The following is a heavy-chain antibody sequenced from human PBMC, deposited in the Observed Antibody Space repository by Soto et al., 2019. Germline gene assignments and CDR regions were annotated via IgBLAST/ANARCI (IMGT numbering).Heavy chain of an antibody. J-gene: IGHJ4*02. CDR3: ASQAFDY. CDR2: IWHDGSKK. Sequence: GGSLRLSCTASGFIFRDYGMQWVRQAPGKGLEWLAFIWHDGSKKYYADSLKGRFTISRDNSKNTMYLQMSSPTVEDTAVYYCASQAFDYWGQVTLVTVSS. V-gene: IGHV3-33*01. CDR1: GFIFRDYG.